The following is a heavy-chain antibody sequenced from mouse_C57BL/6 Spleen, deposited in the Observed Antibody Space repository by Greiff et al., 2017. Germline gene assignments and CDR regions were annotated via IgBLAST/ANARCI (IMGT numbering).Heavy chain of an antibody. D-gene: IGHD2-4*01. V-gene: IGHV5-17*01. CDR2: ISSGSSTI. J-gene: IGHJ1*03. Sequence: EVMLVESGGGLVKPGGSLTLSCAASGSTFSDYGMHLVRQAPEKGLEWVAYISSGSSTIYYADTVKGRFTISRDNAKNTLVLQMTSLRSEDTAMYYSARGDYGYWYFDVWGTGTTVTVSS. CDR3: ARGDYGYWYFDV. CDR1: GSTFSDYG.